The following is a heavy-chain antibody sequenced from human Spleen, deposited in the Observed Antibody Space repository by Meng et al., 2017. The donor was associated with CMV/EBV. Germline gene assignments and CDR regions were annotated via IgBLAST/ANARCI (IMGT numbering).Heavy chain of an antibody. CDR2: IKQGGSEK. J-gene: IGHJ6*02. CDR1: GFTFSSHW. V-gene: IGHV3-7*01. Sequence: GGSLRLSCAASGFTFSSHWMTWVRQAPGKGLEWVANIKQGGSEKSYVDSVKGRFTISRDDAKNSLYLQMNSLRAEDTAVYYCARSQDVWGQGTTVTVSS. CDR3: ARSQDV.